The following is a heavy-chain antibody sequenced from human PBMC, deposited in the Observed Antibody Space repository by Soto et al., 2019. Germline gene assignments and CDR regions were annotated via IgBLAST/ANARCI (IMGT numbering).Heavy chain of an antibody. Sequence: EVQLVESGGGLVQPGGSPRLSCAASGFTFSSYAMHWVRQAPGKGLEYVSAISPDGRNTYYANSVKGRFTISRDNSKDTLYLEMGSLKAEDMAVYYCAKDGPYYYGSGSYYGVDYWGQGTLVTVSS. CDR2: ISPDGRNT. CDR3: AKDGPYYYGSGSYYGVDY. CDR1: GFTFSSYA. J-gene: IGHJ4*02. V-gene: IGHV3-64*01. D-gene: IGHD3-10*01.